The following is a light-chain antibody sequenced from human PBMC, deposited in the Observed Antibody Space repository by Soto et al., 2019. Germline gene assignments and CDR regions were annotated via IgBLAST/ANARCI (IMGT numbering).Light chain of an antibody. CDR2: DVS. J-gene: IGLJ1*01. CDR1: SSDVGSYNR. V-gene: IGLV2-18*02. CDR3: SSYTSSSTYV. Sequence: QSVLTQPPSASGSPGQSVTISCTGTSSDVGSYNRVSWYQQPPGTAPKLMIYDVSNRPSGVPDRFSGSKSGNTASLTISGLQAEDEAEYYCSSYTSSSTYVFGTGTKVTVL.